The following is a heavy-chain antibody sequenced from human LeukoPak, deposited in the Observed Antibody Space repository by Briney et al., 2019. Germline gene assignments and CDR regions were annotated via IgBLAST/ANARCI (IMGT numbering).Heavy chain of an antibody. V-gene: IGHV3-11*04. CDR2: ISSSGDTI. J-gene: IGHJ4*02. D-gene: IGHD1-26*01. Sequence: LSLTCTVSGGSISSSSYYWGWIRQAPGKGLEWVSYISSSGDTIYYADSVRGRFTISRDNAKNSLYLQMNSLRAEDTAVYYCARDLVVGANIHFDYWGQGTLVTVSS. CDR1: GGSISSSSYY. CDR3: ARDLVVGANIHFDY.